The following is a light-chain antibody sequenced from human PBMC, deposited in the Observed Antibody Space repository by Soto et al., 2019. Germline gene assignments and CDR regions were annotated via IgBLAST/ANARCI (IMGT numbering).Light chain of an antibody. CDR2: DVS. CDR1: QSLSSNY. J-gene: IGKJ5*01. Sequence: NILRPSPGRLSLACRSRASLYQKTSQSLSSNYLAWYQQKPGQAPRLLIYDVSNRATGIPARFSGSGSGTDFTLTISSLEPEDFAVYFCQQRSNWPITFGQGTQLEIK. CDR3: QQRSNWPIT. V-gene: IGKV3D-20*02.